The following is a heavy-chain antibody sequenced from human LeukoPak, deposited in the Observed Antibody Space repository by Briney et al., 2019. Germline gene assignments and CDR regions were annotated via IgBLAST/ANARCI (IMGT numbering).Heavy chain of an antibody. CDR2: INAGNGNT. D-gene: IGHD1-26*01. J-gene: IGHJ5*02. V-gene: IGHV1-3*01. CDR3: ARELTGGWFDP. Sequence: ASVKVSCKASGYTFTNYAMHWVRQAPGQRLEWMGWINAGNGNTKYSQKFQGRVTFTRDTSASTAYMELSSLRSEDTAVYYCARELTGGWFDPWGQGTLSPSPQ. CDR1: GYTFTNYA.